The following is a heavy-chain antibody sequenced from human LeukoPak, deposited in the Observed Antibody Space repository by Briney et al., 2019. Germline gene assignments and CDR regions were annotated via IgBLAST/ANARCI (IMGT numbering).Heavy chain of an antibody. J-gene: IGHJ5*02. CDR1: GYTFTSYA. D-gene: IGHD2-21*01. V-gene: IGHV1-3*01. CDR3: ARDSGDLNWFDP. Sequence: ASVKVSCKASGYTFTSYAIHWGRQAPGQRLEWMGWINAGNGKTKYSQNFQDRVTITKDTSASTAYMELNSLTSEDMAVYYCARDSGDLNWFDPWGQGTLVTISS. CDR2: INAGNGKT.